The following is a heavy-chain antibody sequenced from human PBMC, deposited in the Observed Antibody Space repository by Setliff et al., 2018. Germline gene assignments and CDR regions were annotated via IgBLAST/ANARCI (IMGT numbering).Heavy chain of an antibody. CDR1: GYTFTVYT. CDR3: AMNTLDYSYYYMGV. CDR2: INTNTGNP. V-gene: IGHV7-4-1*02. D-gene: IGHD2-2*02. Sequence: ASVKVSCKVSGYTFTVYTMNWVRQAPGQGLEWMGWINTNTGNPTYAQGFTGRFVFSLDTSVSTAYLQISSLEAEDTAVYYCAMNTLDYSYYYMGVWGKGTTVTVSS. J-gene: IGHJ6*03.